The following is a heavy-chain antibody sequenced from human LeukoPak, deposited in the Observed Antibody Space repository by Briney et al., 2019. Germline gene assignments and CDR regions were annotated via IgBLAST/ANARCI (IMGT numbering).Heavy chain of an antibody. CDR1: GFNFGSYA. D-gene: IGHD1-26*01. CDR3: GRDQAGDRWFDP. V-gene: IGHV3-21*01. J-gene: IGHJ5*02. Sequence: GGSLRLSCAASGFNFGSYAMNWVRQAPRKGLEWVSSISSGSSFIYYADSVKGRFTISRDNAKNSLYLQMNSLRAEDTAIYYCGRDQAGDRWFDPGGQETLVTVSS. CDR2: ISSGSSFI.